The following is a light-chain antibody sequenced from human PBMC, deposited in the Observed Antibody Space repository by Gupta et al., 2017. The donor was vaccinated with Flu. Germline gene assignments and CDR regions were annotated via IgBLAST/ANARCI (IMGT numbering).Light chain of an antibody. J-gene: IGLJ1*01. CDR3: ISVRSSNICV. CDR2: DGR. V-gene: IGLV2-14*03. CDR1: RSDVGGYNY. Sequence: SALPQPASVSGSPGPSIPISCTGTRSDVGGYNYVYWYQQHPTKPHKLMIYDGRKRTAGVANRFSASKAGNTAALTISALEAEDAADYYHISVRSSNICVFGSGTKVTVL.